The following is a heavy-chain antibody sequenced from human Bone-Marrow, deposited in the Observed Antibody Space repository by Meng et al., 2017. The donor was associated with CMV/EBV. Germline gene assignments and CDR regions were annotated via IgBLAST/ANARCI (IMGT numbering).Heavy chain of an antibody. Sequence: GGSLRLSCAASGFTFSSYWMHWVRQAPGKGLVWVSRINNDGSGTRYADSVKGRFTISRDNAKNSLYLQMNSLRAEDTAVYYCAKDKRREAFDIWGQGTMVTVSS. CDR3: AKDKRREAFDI. J-gene: IGHJ3*02. CDR2: INNDGSGT. CDR1: GFTFSSYW. V-gene: IGHV3-74*01.